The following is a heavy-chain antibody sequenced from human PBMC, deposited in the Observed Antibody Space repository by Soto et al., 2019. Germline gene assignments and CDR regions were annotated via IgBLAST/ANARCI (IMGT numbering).Heavy chain of an antibody. CDR1: GYSFTSYW. D-gene: IGHD2-2*02. V-gene: IGHV5-51*01. J-gene: IGHJ6*03. CDR3: ARGAEERYCSSTSCYRYYYYMDV. Sequence: ASVKVSCKGSGYSFTSYWIGWVRQMPGKGLEWMGIIYPGDSDTRYSPSFQGQVTISADKSISTAYLQWSSLKASDTAMYYCARGAEERYCSSTSCYRYYYYMDVWGKGTTVTVSS. CDR2: IYPGDSDT.